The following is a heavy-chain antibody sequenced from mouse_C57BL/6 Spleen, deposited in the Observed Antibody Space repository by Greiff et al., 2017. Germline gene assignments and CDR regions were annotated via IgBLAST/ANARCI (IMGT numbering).Heavy chain of an antibody. J-gene: IGHJ2*01. D-gene: IGHD1-1*01. CDR2: IHPNSGST. Sequence: QVQLKQPGAELVKPGASVKLSCKASGYTFTSYWMHWVKQRPGQGLEWIGMIHPNSGSTNYNEKFKSKATLTVDKSSSTAYMQLSSLTSEDSAVYYCALYYYGSSYDFDYWGQGTTLTVSS. V-gene: IGHV1-64*01. CDR1: GYTFTSYW. CDR3: ALYYYGSSYDFDY.